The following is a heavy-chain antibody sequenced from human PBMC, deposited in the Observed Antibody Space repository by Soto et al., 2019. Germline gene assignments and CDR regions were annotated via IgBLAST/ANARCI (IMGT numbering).Heavy chain of an antibody. CDR1: GGSITTGAYY. CDR3: GRVESILWFGELLSPMDV. V-gene: IGHV4-31*03. Sequence: SETLSLTCTVSGGSITTGAYYWSWIRQLPGKGLEWIGHRYYSESTYYNPSLKSRVSISLDTSKNQFSLKLSSVTAADTAVYYCGRVESILWFGELLSPMDVWGQGTTVTVSS. J-gene: IGHJ6*02. D-gene: IGHD3-10*01. CDR2: RYYSEST.